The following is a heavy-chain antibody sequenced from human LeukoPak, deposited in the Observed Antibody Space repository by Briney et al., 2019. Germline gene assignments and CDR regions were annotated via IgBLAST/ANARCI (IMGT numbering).Heavy chain of an antibody. V-gene: IGHV1-46*01. J-gene: IGHJ4*02. D-gene: IGHD6-19*01. CDR3: AGDEAVRNSGWGFSDY. CDR2: INPSGGST. Sequence: ASVKVSCKASGYTFTSYYMHSVRQAPGQGLEWMGIINPSGGSTSYAQKFQGRVTMTRDTSTSTVYMELSSLRSEDTAVYYCAGDEAVRNSGWGFSDYWGQGTLVTVSS. CDR1: GYTFTSYY.